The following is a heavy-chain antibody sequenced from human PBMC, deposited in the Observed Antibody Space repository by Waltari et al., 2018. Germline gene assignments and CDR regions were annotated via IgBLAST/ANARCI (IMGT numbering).Heavy chain of an antibody. V-gene: IGHV4-59*01. J-gene: IGHJ4*02. CDR2: IYYRGST. D-gene: IGHD6-13*01. CDR1: GGSISSYY. Sequence: QVQLQESGPGLVKPSETLSLTCTVSGGSISSYYWSWIRQPPGKGLEWIGYIYYRGSTNYNPSLKSRVTISVDTSKNQFSLKLSSVTAADTAVYYCASYLCNRQLVRMGPCGDFDYWGQGTLVTVSS. CDR3: ASYLCNRQLVRMGPCGDFDY.